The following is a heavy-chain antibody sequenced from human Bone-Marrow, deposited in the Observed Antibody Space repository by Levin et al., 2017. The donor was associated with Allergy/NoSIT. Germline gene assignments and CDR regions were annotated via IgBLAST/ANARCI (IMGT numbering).Heavy chain of an antibody. CDR1: GFTFSSYA. V-gene: IGHV3-30-3*01. D-gene: IGHD3-10*01. J-gene: IGHJ4*02. CDR3: ARDRDTYYYGSGTGPHDY. CDR2: ISYDGSNK. Sequence: LSLTCAASGFTFSSYAMHWVRQAPGKGLEWVAVISYDGSNKYYADSVKGRFTISRDNSKNTLYLQMNSLRAEDTAVYYCARDRDTYYYGSGTGPHDYWGQGTLVTVSS.